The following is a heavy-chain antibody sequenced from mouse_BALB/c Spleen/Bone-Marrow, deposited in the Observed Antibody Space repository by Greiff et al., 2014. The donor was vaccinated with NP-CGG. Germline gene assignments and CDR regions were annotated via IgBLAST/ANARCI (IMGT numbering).Heavy chain of an antibody. CDR1: GFAFSSYD. V-gene: IGHV5-12-1*01. CDR2: ISIGGGST. CDR3: ARPRDYYGSSFAY. J-gene: IGHJ3*01. D-gene: IGHD1-1*01. Sequence: VQLKESGGGLVKPGGSLKLSCAASGFAFSSYDMSWVRQTPEKRLEWVAYISIGGGSTYYPDTVKGRFTISRDNAKNTLYLQMSSLKSEDTAMNYCARPRDYYGSSFAYWGQGTLVTVSA.